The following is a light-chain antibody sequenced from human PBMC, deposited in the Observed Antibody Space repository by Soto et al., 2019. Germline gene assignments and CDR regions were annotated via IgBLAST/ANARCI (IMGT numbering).Light chain of an antibody. CDR2: DVN. CDR1: SSDVGGYDY. CDR3: SSYTSINTRV. V-gene: IGLV2-14*01. Sequence: QSALTQPASVSGSPGQSITISCTGTSSDVGGYDYVSWYQQHPGKAPKLMIYDVNTRPSGVSNRFSGSKSGNTASLTISGLQAEDEADYYCSSYTSINTRVFGTGTKLTVL. J-gene: IGLJ1*01.